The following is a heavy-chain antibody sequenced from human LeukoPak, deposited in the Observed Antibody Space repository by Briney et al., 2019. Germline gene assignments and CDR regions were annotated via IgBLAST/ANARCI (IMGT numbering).Heavy chain of an antibody. CDR1: GVTFSSYA. V-gene: IGHV3-23*01. Sequence: GGSLRLSCEASGVTFSSYAMSWVRQAPGKGLEWVSAISGSGGSTYYADSVKGRFTISRDNSKNTLYLQMNSLRAEDTAVYYCAHIAVAKSYYFDYWGQGTLVTVSS. CDR3: AHIAVAKSYYFDY. D-gene: IGHD6-19*01. J-gene: IGHJ4*02. CDR2: ISGSGGST.